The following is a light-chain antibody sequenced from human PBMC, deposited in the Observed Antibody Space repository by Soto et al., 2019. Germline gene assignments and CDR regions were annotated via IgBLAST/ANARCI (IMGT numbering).Light chain of an antibody. CDR2: DVI. CDR1: STDIGGYNY. Sequence: QSALTQPHSVSGSPGQSISISCTGTSTDIGGYNYVSWYQQHPGKAPRLIIFDVIYRPSGVPNRFSGSKSGNTASLTISGLQAEDEADYYCTSYTSASTLEVFGGGTKLTVL. V-gene: IGLV2-14*03. J-gene: IGLJ3*02. CDR3: TSYTSASTLEV.